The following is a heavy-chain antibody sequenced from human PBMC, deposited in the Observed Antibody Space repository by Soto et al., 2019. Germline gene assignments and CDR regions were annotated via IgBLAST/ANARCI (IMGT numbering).Heavy chain of an antibody. CDR2: IIPIFGTA. CDR3: AIPPTINSSSSVDWFDP. V-gene: IGHV1-69*13. Sequence: SVKVSCKASGGTFSSYAISWVRQAPGQGLEWMGGIIPIFGTANYGQKFQGRVTITADESTSTAYMNPSSLRSEDTAVYNCAIPPTINSSSSVDWFDPWRQGTLVTVSS. CDR1: GGTFSSYA. J-gene: IGHJ5*02. D-gene: IGHD6-6*01.